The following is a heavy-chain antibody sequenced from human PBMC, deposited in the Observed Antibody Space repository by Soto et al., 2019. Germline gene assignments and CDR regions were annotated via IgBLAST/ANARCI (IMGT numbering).Heavy chain of an antibody. CDR1: GCSISSSSYY. CDR3: VGSGYSPFDY. J-gene: IGHJ4*02. D-gene: IGHD3-22*01. V-gene: IGHV4-39*01. Sequence: SETLSLTCTVSGCSISSSSYYWGWIRQPPGKGLEWIGSLYYSGSTYYNPSLKSRVTISVDTSKNQFSLKLSSVTAADTAVYYCVGSGYSPFDYWGQGTLVTVSS. CDR2: LYYSGST.